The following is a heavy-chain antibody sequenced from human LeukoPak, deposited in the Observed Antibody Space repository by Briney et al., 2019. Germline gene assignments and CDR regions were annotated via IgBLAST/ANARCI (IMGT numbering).Heavy chain of an antibody. CDR3: ARLGVRAATTFRYYYYYMDV. V-gene: IGHV3-21*01. J-gene: IGHJ6*03. Sequence: GGSLRLSCAASGFSFSTYNMNWVRQAPGQRLEWVSSITSGSSYIYYADSLKGRFTISRDNAKNSLYLQMNSLRAEDTAVYYCARLGVRAATTFRYYYYYMDVWGKGTTVTVSS. CDR2: ITSGSSYI. D-gene: IGHD2-15*01. CDR1: GFSFSTYN.